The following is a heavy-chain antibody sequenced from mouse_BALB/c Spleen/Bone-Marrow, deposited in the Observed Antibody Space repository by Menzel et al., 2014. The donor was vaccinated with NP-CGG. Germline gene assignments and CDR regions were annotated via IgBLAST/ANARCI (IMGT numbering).Heavy chain of an antibody. D-gene: IGHD1-1*01. J-gene: IGHJ2*01. Sequence: QVQLQQSGPELVKPGASVKISCKASGYAFSSSWMNWVKQRPGQGLEWIGRIYPGDGDTNYNGKSKGKATPTADKSSSTAYMQFSSPTSVDSAVYFCARDYYGSSFDYWCQGTTLTVSS. CDR2: IYPGDGDT. V-gene: IGHV1-82*01. CDR3: ARDYYGSSFDY. CDR1: GYAFSSSW.